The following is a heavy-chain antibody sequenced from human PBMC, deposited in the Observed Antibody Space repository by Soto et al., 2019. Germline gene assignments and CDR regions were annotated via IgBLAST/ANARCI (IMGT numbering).Heavy chain of an antibody. D-gene: IGHD4-17*01. J-gene: IGHJ5*02. CDR2: IDPSDSYT. Sequence: PGASLKISCQSPGYSFNSYWISWVRQMPGKGLEWRGRIDPSDSYTSYSPSFQGHVTISADKSISTASMQWSSLKASDTAMYYRATLPMVGLPRAYDDSHGSCNWSDPWGQGTLVTVSS. V-gene: IGHV5-10-1*01. CDR3: ATLPMVGLPRAYDDSHGSCNWSDP. CDR1: GYSFNSYW.